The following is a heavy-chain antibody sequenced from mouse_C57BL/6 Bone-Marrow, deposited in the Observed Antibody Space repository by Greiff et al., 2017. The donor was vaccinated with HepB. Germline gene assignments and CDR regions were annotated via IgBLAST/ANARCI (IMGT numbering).Heavy chain of an antibody. J-gene: IGHJ2*01. Sequence: QVQLQQSGPGLVAPSQSLSITCTVSGFSLTSYAISWVRQPPGKGLEWLGVIWTGGGTNYNSALKSRLSISKDNSKSQVFLKMNSLQTDDTARYYCARNNYYGSRYYFDYWGQGTTLTVSS. CDR1: GFSLTSYA. V-gene: IGHV2-9-1*01. CDR2: IWTGGGT. D-gene: IGHD1-1*01. CDR3: ARNNYYGSRYYFDY.